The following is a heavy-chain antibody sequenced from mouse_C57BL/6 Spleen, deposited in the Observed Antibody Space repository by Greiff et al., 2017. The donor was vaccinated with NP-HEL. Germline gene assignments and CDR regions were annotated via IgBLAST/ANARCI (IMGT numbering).Heavy chain of an antibody. CDR1: GFTFSSYG. Sequence: EVQGVESGGDLVKPGGSLKLSCAASGFTFSSYGMSWVRQTPDKRLEWVATISSGGSYTYYPDSVKGRFTISRDNAKNTLYLQMSSLKSEDTAMYYCARRCYYDYDGFAYWGQGTLVTVSA. CDR2: ISSGGSYT. V-gene: IGHV5-6*01. CDR3: ARRCYYDYDGFAY. D-gene: IGHD2-4*01. J-gene: IGHJ3*01.